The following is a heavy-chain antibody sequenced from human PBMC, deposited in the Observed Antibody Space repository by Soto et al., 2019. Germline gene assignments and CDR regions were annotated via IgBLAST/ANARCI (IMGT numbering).Heavy chain of an antibody. J-gene: IGHJ4*02. CDR3: ARGTRSGYYNSDFDY. CDR1: GFTFSSYW. V-gene: IGHV3-74*01. Sequence: PGGSLRLSCAASGFTFSSYWMHWVRQAPGKGLVWVSRINSDGSSTSYADSVKGRFTISRDNAKNTLYLQMNSLRAEDTAVYYCARGTRSGYYNSDFDYWGPGTLVTVSS. CDR2: INSDGSST. D-gene: IGHD3-22*01.